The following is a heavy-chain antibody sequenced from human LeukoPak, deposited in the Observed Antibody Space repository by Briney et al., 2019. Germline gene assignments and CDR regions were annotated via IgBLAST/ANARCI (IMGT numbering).Heavy chain of an antibody. D-gene: IGHD3-22*01. CDR1: GFTFSSYW. Sequence: GGSLRLSCAASGFTFSSYWMSWVRQAPGKGLEWVANIKQDGSEKYYVDSVKGRFTISRDNAKNSLYLQMNSLRAEDTAVYYCARAGITMIVYDAFDIWGQGTLVTVSS. CDR2: IKQDGSEK. CDR3: ARAGITMIVYDAFDI. V-gene: IGHV3-7*01. J-gene: IGHJ4*02.